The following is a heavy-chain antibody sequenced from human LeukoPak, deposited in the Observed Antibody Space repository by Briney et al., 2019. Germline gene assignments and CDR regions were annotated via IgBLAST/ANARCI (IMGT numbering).Heavy chain of an antibody. Sequence: GGSLRLSCAASGFTFSSYAMSWVRQAPGKGLEWVSAISSSGGSTYYADSVKGRFTISRDNSKNTLYLQMNSLRAEDTAVYYCAGSSWSLYNWFDPWGQGTLVTVSS. CDR2: ISSSGGST. CDR1: GFTFSSYA. D-gene: IGHD6-13*01. V-gene: IGHV3-23*01. J-gene: IGHJ5*02. CDR3: AGSSWSLYNWFDP.